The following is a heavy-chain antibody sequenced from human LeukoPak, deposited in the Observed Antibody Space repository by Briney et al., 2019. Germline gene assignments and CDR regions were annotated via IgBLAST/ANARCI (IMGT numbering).Heavy chain of an antibody. J-gene: IGHJ4*02. Sequence: ASVKVSFKASGYTFTDYYMHWQRQAPGQGLEWMGWINPNSGGTNFAHKFQGRVAMTRDTSISTAYMELGSLRSDDTAVYYCARARWQLVPYFDSCGQGTLVTVSS. CDR1: GYTFTDYY. D-gene: IGHD6-6*01. V-gene: IGHV1-2*07. CDR3: ARARWQLVPYFDS. CDR2: INPNSGGT.